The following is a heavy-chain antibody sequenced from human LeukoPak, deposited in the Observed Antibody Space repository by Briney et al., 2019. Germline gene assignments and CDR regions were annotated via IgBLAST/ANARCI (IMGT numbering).Heavy chain of an antibody. CDR1: RFTFSSYA. D-gene: IGHD1-1*01. CDR3: AKGNWAKATGIYYFDY. Sequence: GGSLSLSCAASRFTFSSYAMSWVRQAPGKGLEWVSHISGSGGHTYYADYVRGLFTISRDNSKTTLYLQMNSLRAEDTAVYYCAKGNWAKATGIYYFDYWGQVTLVTVAS. J-gene: IGHJ4*02. V-gene: IGHV3-23*01. CDR2: ISGSGGHT.